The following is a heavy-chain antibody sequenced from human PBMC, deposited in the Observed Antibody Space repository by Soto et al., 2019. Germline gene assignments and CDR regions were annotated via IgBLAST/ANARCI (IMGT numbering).Heavy chain of an antibody. CDR1: GGSISSYY. V-gene: IGHV4-4*07. CDR2: IYTSGST. D-gene: IGHD3-22*01. J-gene: IGHJ4*02. CDR3: AGFFDSSGLYARRYTFDY. Sequence: SETLSLTCTVSGGSISSYYWSWIRQPAGKGLEWIGRIYTSGSTNYNPSLKSRVTMSVDTSKNQFSLKLSSVTAADTAVYYCAGFFDSSGLYARRYTFDYWGQGTLVTVSS.